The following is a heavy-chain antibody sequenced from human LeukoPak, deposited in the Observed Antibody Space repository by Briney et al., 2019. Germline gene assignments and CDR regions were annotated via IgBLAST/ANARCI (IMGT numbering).Heavy chain of an antibody. CDR1: GGTFSSYA. J-gene: IGHJ6*02. Sequence: ASVKVSCKASGGTFSSYAISWARQAPGQGLEWMGGIIPIFGTANYAQKFQGRVTITADESTSTAYMELSSLRSEDTAVYYCARYSSSWTDYYYYYGMDVWGQGTTVTVSS. V-gene: IGHV1-69*13. D-gene: IGHD6-13*01. CDR3: ARYSSSWTDYYYYYGMDV. CDR2: IIPIFGTA.